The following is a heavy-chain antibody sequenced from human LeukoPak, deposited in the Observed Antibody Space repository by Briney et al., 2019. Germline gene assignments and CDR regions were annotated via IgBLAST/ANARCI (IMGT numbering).Heavy chain of an antibody. D-gene: IGHD6-13*01. CDR2: IDYSGST. Sequence: SETLSLTCTISGVSIGSYYWTWIRQPPGKGLEWIGYIDYSGSTNYNPSFKSRVTISVDTSKNQFSLQLSYVTAADTAVYFCARHGGSWTFDYWGQGTLVTVSS. J-gene: IGHJ4*02. CDR1: GVSIGSYY. CDR3: ARHGGSWTFDY. V-gene: IGHV4-59*08.